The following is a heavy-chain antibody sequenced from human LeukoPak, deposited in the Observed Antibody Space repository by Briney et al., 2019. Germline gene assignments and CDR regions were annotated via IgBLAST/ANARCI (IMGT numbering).Heavy chain of an antibody. CDR3: ARGRGDYVVNYFDY. CDR2: ISYDGSNK. J-gene: IGHJ4*02. V-gene: IGHV3-30-3*01. Sequence: GGSLRLSCAASGFTFSSYAMHWVRQAPGKGMEWVAVISYDGSNKYYADSVKGRFTISRDNSKNTLYLQMNSLRAEDTAVYYCARGRGDYVVNYFDYWGQGTLVTVSS. D-gene: IGHD4-17*01. CDR1: GFTFSSYA.